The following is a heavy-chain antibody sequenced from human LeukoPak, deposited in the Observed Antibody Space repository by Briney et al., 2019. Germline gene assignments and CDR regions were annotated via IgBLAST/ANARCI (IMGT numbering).Heavy chain of an antibody. J-gene: IGHJ4*02. CDR1: GFTFSSYG. D-gene: IGHD3-16*02. Sequence: GGSLRLSCAASGFTFSSYGMHWVRQAPGKGLEWVAFIRYDGSNKYYADSVKGRFTISRDNSKNTLYLQMNSLRTEDTAVYYCARDLALVFDSWGQGTLVTVSS. V-gene: IGHV3-30*02. CDR3: ARDLALVFDS. CDR2: IRYDGSNK.